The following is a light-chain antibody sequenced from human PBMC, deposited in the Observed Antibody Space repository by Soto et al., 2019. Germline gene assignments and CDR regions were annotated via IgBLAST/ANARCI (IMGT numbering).Light chain of an antibody. CDR2: AAS. CDR1: QGIRND. Sequence: ALQMTQSPSSLSASVGDRVTITCRASQGIRNDLAWFQQKPGKAPKLLIYAASNFQSGVPARFSGSGSGTDFTLTISSLQPEDFATYYCLQKYFYPFTVGPGTKVDIK. V-gene: IGKV1-6*01. CDR3: LQKYFYPFT. J-gene: IGKJ3*01.